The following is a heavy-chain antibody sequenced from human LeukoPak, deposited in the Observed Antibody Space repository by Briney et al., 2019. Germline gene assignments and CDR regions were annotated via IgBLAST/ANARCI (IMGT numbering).Heavy chain of an antibody. D-gene: IGHD3-22*01. V-gene: IGHV1-18*01. J-gene: IGHJ4*02. CDR2: ISAYNGNT. CDR1: GYTFTSYG. Sequence: ASVKVSCKASGYTFTSYGISWVRQAPGQGLEWMGGISAYNGNTNYAQKLQGRVTMTTDTSTSTAYMELRSLRSDDTAVYYCARARYYYDSSGYSLYYFDYWGQGTLVTVSS. CDR3: ARARYYYDSSGYSLYYFDY.